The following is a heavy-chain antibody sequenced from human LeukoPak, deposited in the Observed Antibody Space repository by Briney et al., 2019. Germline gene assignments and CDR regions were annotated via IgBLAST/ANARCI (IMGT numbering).Heavy chain of an antibody. D-gene: IGHD1-26*01. CDR3: ARDRSGVGATPFDY. J-gene: IGHJ4*02. V-gene: IGHV1-69*13. CDR1: GGTFSCYA. Sequence: SVKVSCKASGGTFSCYAISWVRQAPGQGLEWMGGIIPIFGTANYAQKFQGRVTITADESTSTAYMELSSLRSEDTAVYYCARDRSGVGATPFDYWGQGTLVTVSS. CDR2: IIPIFGTA.